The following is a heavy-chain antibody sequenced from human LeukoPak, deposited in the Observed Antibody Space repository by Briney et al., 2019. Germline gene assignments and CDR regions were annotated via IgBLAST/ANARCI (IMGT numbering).Heavy chain of an antibody. J-gene: IGHJ4*02. CDR3: ARVQLSLYYYDSSGYRITKPYFDY. Sequence: SETLSLTCTVSGGSISSKYWSWIRQPPGKGLEWIGYIYYNRSTNYNPSLKSRVTISVDTSKNQFSLKLSSVTAADTAVYYCARVQLSLYYYDSSGYRITKPYFDYWGQGTLVTVSS. D-gene: IGHD3-22*01. V-gene: IGHV4-59*08. CDR1: GGSISSKY. CDR2: IYYNRST.